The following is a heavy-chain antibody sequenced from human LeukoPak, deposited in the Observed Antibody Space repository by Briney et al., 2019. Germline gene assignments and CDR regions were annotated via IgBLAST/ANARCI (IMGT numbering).Heavy chain of an antibody. CDR3: AKDTSGDGADYFDY. CDR2: ISGSGGST. V-gene: IGHV3-23*01. CDR1: GFIFSSYG. J-gene: IGHJ4*02. D-gene: IGHD5-24*01. Sequence: GGSLRLSCAASGFIFSSYGMSWVRQASRKGLEWVSTISGSGGSTYDADSVKGRFTISRDNSKNTLYLQMNSLRAEDTAVYYCAKDTSGDGADYFDYWGQGTLVTVSS.